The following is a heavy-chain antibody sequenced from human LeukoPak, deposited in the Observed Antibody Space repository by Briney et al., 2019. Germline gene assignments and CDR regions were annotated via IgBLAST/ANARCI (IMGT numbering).Heavy chain of an antibody. V-gene: IGHV4-34*01. CDR1: GGSLSSYC. CDR2: MHRDGRS. CDR3: ARGIKRYYYYGLGSFPYDS. J-gene: IGHJ4*02. D-gene: IGHD3-10*01. Sequence: PSETLSLTCAVYGGSLSSYCWSWVRQSPGKGLEWIGEMHRDGRSDYNPSLGSRVTISVDASKNQFSLYLRSMTAADTAVYYCARGIKRYYYYGLGSFPYDSWGQGSLVTVSS.